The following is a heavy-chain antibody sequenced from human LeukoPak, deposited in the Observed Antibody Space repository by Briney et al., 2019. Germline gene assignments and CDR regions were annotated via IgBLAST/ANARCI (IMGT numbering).Heavy chain of an antibody. Sequence: GASVKVSCKASGYTFTSYDINWVRQATGQGLEWMGWMNPNSGNTGYARKFQGRVTMTRNTSISTAYMELSSLRSEDTAVYYCILTGSIMSFDYWGQGTLVTVSS. CDR1: GYTFTSYD. CDR2: MNPNSGNT. D-gene: IGHD3-9*01. J-gene: IGHJ4*02. CDR3: ILTGSIMSFDY. V-gene: IGHV1-8*01.